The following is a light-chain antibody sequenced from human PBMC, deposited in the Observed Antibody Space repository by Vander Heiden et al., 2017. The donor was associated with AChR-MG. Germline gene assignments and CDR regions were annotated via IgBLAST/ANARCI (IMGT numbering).Light chain of an antibody. CDR3: SSYTSSSTWV. Sequence: QSALTQPASVSGFPGQSITISCTGTSSDVGGYDYVCWYQQHPGKAPKLMISGVSGRPLGISDRFSGSKSGNTASLTISGLQAEDEADYYCSSYTSSSTWVFGGGTKLTVL. J-gene: IGLJ3*02. CDR1: SSDVGGYDY. CDR2: GVS. V-gene: IGLV2-14*03.